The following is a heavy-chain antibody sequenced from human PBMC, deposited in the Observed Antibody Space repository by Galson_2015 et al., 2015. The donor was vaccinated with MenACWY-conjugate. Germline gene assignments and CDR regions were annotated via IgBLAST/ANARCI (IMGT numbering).Heavy chain of an antibody. CDR2: IYPGDSDT. V-gene: IGHV5-51*01. Sequence: QSGAEVKKPGESLKISCKGSGYSFTSYWIGWVRQMPGKGLEWMGIIYPGDSDTRYSPSFQGQVTISADKSISTAYLQWSSLKASDTAMYYCARHDAPANYDSPRYFELWGRGTLVTVSS. CDR1: GYSFTSYW. J-gene: IGHJ2*01. CDR3: ARHDAPANYDSPRYFEL. D-gene: IGHD3-3*01.